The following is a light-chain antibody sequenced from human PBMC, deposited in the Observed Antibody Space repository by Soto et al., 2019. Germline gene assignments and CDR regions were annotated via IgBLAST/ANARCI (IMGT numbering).Light chain of an antibody. CDR1: QSISRW. V-gene: IGKV1-5*01. CDR3: QQYATSSPT. J-gene: IGKJ2*01. CDR2: GAS. Sequence: DIQMTQSPSTLSASVGDRVTFTCRASQSISRWLAWYQQRPREAPKLRLYGASSLESGVPSRFSGSGSGTEFTLTISSLPPSDFATYFCQQYATSSPTLGQGTKLEI.